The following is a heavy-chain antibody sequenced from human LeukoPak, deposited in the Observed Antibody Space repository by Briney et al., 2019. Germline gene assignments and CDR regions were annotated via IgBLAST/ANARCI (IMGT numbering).Heavy chain of an antibody. J-gene: IGHJ4*02. CDR2: ISGTSSHL. D-gene: IGHD3-10*02. CDR1: GFTFSSFS. CDR3: AREFYDYVPDY. Sequence: PGGSLRLSCAASGFTFSSFSMNWIRQAPGKGLEWVSSISGTSSHLFYADSVKGRFTISRDNAKNSVYLQMNGLRADDTGVYYCAREFYDYVPDYWGQGTRVTVSS. V-gene: IGHV3-21*01.